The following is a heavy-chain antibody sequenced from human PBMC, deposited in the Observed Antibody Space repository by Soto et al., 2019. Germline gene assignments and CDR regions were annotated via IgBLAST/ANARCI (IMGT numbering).Heavy chain of an antibody. V-gene: IGHV3-49*03. Sequence: GGSLRLSCTASGFTFGDYTMNWFRQAPGKGLEWVGFIRDKSFGGTTEYAASVKDRFIISRDDSKNVAYLQVNSLKTEDTAVYYCTREYYDIVTGYYSFGYWGQGTLVTVSS. CDR3: TREYYDIVTGYYSFGY. CDR2: IRDKSFGGTT. D-gene: IGHD3-9*01. J-gene: IGHJ4*02. CDR1: GFTFGDYT.